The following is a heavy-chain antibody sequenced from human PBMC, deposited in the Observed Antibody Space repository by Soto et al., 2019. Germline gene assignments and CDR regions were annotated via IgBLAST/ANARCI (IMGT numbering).Heavy chain of an antibody. CDR1: GASISGSYYY. CDR3: ATSQKGYNWNYFDH. Sequence: SETLSLTCAVSGASISGSYYYWAWLRQSPGKGPEWIGSVFYTGFTSYNPSLESRVSVSVDTSKSQFSLKLSAVAAADTAVYYCATSQKGYNWNYFDHWGQGALVTVSS. CDR2: VFYTGFT. J-gene: IGHJ4*02. V-gene: IGHV4-39*01. D-gene: IGHD1-20*01.